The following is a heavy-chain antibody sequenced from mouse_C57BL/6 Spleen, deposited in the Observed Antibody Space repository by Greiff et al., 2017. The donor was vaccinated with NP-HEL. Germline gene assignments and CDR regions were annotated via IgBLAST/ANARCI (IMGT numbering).Heavy chain of an antibody. D-gene: IGHD2-2*01. CDR2: IDPENGDT. J-gene: IGHJ2*01. V-gene: IGHV14-4*01. Sequence: EVMLVESGAELVRPGASVKLSCTASGFNIKDDYMHWVKQRPEQGLEWIGWIDPENGDTEYASKFQGKATITADTSSNTAYLQLSSLTSEDTAVYYCKGGLPFDYWGQGTTLTVSS. CDR3: KGGLPFDY. CDR1: GFNIKDDY.